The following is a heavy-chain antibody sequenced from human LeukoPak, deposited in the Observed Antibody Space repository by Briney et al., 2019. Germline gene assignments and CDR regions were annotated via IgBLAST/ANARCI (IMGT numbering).Heavy chain of an antibody. CDR1: GFTFSSYW. Sequence: GGSLRLSCAASGFTFSSYWMSWVRQAPGKGLEWVANIKQDGSEKYYVDSVKGRFTISRDNAKNSLYLQMNSLRAEDTAVYYCARERALLWFGESQTTDAFDIWGQGTMVTVSS. D-gene: IGHD3-10*01. J-gene: IGHJ3*02. CDR3: ARERALLWFGESQTTDAFDI. V-gene: IGHV3-7*01. CDR2: IKQDGSEK.